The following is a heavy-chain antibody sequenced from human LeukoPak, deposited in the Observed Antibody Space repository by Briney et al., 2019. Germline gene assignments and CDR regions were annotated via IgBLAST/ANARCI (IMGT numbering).Heavy chain of an antibody. J-gene: IGHJ5*02. CDR3: AKALTFPGISVGGSWFDP. CDR1: GFTFSSYG. CDR2: ISYDGSNK. V-gene: IGHV3-30*18. Sequence: GGSLRLSCAASGFTFSSYGMHWVRQAPGKGLEWVAVISYDGSNKYYADSVKGRFTISRDNSKNTLYLQMNSLRAEDTAVYYCAKALTFPGISVGGSWFDPWGQGTLVTVSS. D-gene: IGHD6-19*01.